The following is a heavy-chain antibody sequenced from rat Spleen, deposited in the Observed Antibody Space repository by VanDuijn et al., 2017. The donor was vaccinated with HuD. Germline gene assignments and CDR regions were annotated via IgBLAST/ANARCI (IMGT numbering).Heavy chain of an antibody. Sequence: EVQLVESGGGRVQPGRSLRLSCVASGITFNNYWMTWIRQAPGKGLEWVASISNIDDTYYSDSVKGRFSISRDNAKSTLYLQMNSLRSEDTATYYCSPLPGYNLDHWDQGVMVTASS. CDR2: ISNIDDT. D-gene: IGHD1-4*01. J-gene: IGHJ2*01. V-gene: IGHV5-31*01. CDR3: SPLPGYNLDH. CDR1: GITFNNYW.